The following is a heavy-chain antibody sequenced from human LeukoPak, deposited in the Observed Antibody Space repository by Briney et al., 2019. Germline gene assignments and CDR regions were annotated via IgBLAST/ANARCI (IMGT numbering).Heavy chain of an antibody. D-gene: IGHD3-10*01. CDR3: ARSHLYFGVDY. Sequence: GGSLRLSCAASGFTVSNNYMSWVRQAPGKGLEWVSVIYSGGGAYYADSVKGRFTTSRDNSNNTVYLQMNSLRAEDTAVYYCARSHLYFGVDYWGQGTLVTVSS. CDR2: IYSGGGA. V-gene: IGHV3-66*01. CDR1: GFTVSNNY. J-gene: IGHJ4*02.